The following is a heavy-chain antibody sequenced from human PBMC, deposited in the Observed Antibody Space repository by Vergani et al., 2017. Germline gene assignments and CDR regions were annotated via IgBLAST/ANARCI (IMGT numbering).Heavy chain of an antibody. CDR3: ARGVGYCSSTSCYTLDY. V-gene: IGHV4-59*01. D-gene: IGHD2-2*02. CDR1: GGSISSYY. J-gene: IGHJ4*02. CDR2: IYYSGST. Sequence: QVQLQESGPGLVKPSETLSLTCTVSGGSISSYYWSWIRQPPGKGLEWIGYIYYSGSTNYNPSLKSRVTISVDTSKNQFSLKLRSVTAADTAVYYCARGVGYCSSTSCYTLDYWGQGTLVTVSS.